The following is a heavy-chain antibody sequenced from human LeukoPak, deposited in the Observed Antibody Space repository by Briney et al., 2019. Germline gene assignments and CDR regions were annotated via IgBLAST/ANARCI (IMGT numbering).Heavy chain of an antibody. V-gene: IGHV3-21*01. CDR2: ISSSSSYI. J-gene: IGHJ4*02. CDR1: GFTFSSYS. Sequence: SGGSLRLSCAASGFTFSSYSMNWVRQAPGRGLEWVSSISSSSSYIYYADSVKGRFTISRDNAKNSLYLQMNSLRAEDTAVYYCAREGLYSSGRGLFDYWGQGTLVTVSS. D-gene: IGHD6-19*01. CDR3: AREGLYSSGRGLFDY.